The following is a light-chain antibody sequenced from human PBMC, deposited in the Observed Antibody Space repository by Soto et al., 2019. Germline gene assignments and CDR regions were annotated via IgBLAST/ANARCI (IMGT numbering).Light chain of an antibody. Sequence: EIVLTQSPGTLSLSPRERATLSCRASQSVSNAYLAWYQHKVGQSPRLLIYGASHRAPGIPDRFSGSGSGTDFTLTISRLEPEDFAVYYCQQYAASPRTFGQGTQVEVK. CDR2: GAS. CDR3: QQYAASPRT. CDR1: QSVSNAY. V-gene: IGKV3-20*01. J-gene: IGKJ1*01.